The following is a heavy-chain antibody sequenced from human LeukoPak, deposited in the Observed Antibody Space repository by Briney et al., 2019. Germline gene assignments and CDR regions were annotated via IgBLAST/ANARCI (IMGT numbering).Heavy chain of an antibody. Sequence: EASVKVSCTASGYTFTSYGISCVRQAPGQGLEWMGWISAYNGNTNYTQKSQGRVTFTTDTSTSTAYMELRSLRSDDTAVYYCARVFWGYSYGLGEYYMDVWGKGTTVTISS. J-gene: IGHJ6*03. CDR1: GYTFTSYG. CDR2: ISAYNGNT. V-gene: IGHV1-18*01. D-gene: IGHD5-18*01. CDR3: ARVFWGYSYGLGEYYMDV.